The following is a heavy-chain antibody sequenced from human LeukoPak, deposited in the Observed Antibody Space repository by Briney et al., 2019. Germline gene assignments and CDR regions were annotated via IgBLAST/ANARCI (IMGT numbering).Heavy chain of an antibody. CDR2: IYHSGST. Sequence: SETLSLTCTVSGYSISSGYYWGWIRQPPGKGLEWIGSIYHSGSTYYNPSLKSRVTISVDTSKNQFSLKLSSVTAADTAVYYCALHQVFAPHHYFDYWGQGTLVTVSS. CDR1: GYSISSGYY. J-gene: IGHJ4*02. CDR3: ALHQVFAPHHYFDY. D-gene: IGHD3-3*01. V-gene: IGHV4-38-2*02.